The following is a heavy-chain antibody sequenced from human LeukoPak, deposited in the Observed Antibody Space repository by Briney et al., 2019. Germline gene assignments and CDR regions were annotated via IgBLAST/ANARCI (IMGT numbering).Heavy chain of an antibody. V-gene: IGHV3-7*03. D-gene: IGHD5-24*01. J-gene: IGHJ4*02. CDR2: IKEDGTET. Sequence: GGSLRLSCAASGFMFSSNWMSWVCLAPGKGLEWVANIKEDGTETYYVDSVKGRFTISRDNAKNSLYLQMNSLRVEDTAVYYCAKEGRSLQTYWGQGTLVTVSS. CDR3: AKEGRSLQTY. CDR1: GFMFSSNW.